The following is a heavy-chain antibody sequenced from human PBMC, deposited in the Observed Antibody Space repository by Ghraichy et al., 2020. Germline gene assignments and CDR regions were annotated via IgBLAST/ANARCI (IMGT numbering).Heavy chain of an antibody. CDR2: FYPGDSDT. J-gene: IGHJ4*02. Sequence: GGSLRLSCKGSGYSFSDYWIGWVRQMPGKGLEWMGIFYPGDSDTRISPSFQGQVTISADRSIGTAYLQWRSLKASDTAIYYCARSPTSLSNPYYSDHWGQGTLVTVSS. D-gene: IGHD1-14*01. CDR1: GYSFSDYW. CDR3: ARSPTSLSNPYYSDH. V-gene: IGHV5-51*01.